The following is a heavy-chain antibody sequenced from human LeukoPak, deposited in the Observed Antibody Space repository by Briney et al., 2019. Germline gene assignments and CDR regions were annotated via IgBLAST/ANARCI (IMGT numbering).Heavy chain of an antibody. J-gene: IGHJ5*02. CDR1: GYTFTSYG. Sequence: GASVKVSCKASGYTFTSYGISWVRQAPGQGLEWMGWISAYNGNTNYAQKLQGRVTMTTDTSTSTAYMELRSLRSDDTAVYYCGRDRLYYDSLNWFDPWGQGTLVTVSS. CDR3: GRDRLYYDSLNWFDP. CDR2: ISAYNGNT. V-gene: IGHV1-18*01. D-gene: IGHD3-3*01.